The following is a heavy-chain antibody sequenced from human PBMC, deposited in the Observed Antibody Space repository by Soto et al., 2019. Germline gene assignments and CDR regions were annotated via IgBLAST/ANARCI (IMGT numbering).Heavy chain of an antibody. Sequence: ESGGGVVQPGRSLRLSCAASGFTFSSYAMHWVRQAPGKGLEWVAVISYDGSNKYYADSVKGRFTISRDNSKNTLYLQMNSLRAEDTAVYYCARDSAGGSGNFDYWGQGTLVTVSS. CDR3: ARDSAGGSGNFDY. CDR2: ISYDGSNK. J-gene: IGHJ4*02. D-gene: IGHD3-10*01. CDR1: GFTFSSYA. V-gene: IGHV3-30-3*01.